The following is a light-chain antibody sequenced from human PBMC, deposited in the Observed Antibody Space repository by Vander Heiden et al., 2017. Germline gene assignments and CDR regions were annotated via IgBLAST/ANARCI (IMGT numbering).Light chain of an antibody. Sequence: EIVLTQSPAALSLSPGEGATLSCRASQSVSSYLAWYQQKPGQAPRLLIYDASNRATGIPARFSGSGSGTDFTLTISRLEPEDFAVYYCQQRSNWPRTFGQGTKVEIK. CDR1: QSVSSY. V-gene: IGKV3-11*01. J-gene: IGKJ1*01. CDR2: DAS. CDR3: QQRSNWPRT.